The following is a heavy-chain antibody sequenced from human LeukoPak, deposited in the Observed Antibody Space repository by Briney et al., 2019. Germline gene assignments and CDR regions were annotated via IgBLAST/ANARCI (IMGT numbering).Heavy chain of an antibody. CDR3: ARDQGGRKCSSTSCYDGSLSYYYYMDV. J-gene: IGHJ6*03. CDR2: INPNSGGT. D-gene: IGHD2-2*01. Sequence: ASVKVSCKASGYTFTGYYMHWVRQAPGQGLEWMGWINPNSGGTNYAQKFQGRVTMTRDTSISTAYMELSRLRSDDTAVYYCARDQGGRKCSSTSCYDGSLSYYYYMDVWGKGTTVTISS. V-gene: IGHV1-2*02. CDR1: GYTFTGYY.